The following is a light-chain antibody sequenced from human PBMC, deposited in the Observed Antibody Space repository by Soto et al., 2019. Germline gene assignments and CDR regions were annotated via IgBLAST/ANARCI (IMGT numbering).Light chain of an antibody. CDR2: KAS. V-gene: IGKV1-5*03. J-gene: IGKJ1*01. CDR1: QYISSW. Sequence: DIQMTQSPSTLSASVGDRVTITCRASQYISSWLAWYQQKPGKAPKLLIYKASNLESGVPSRFSGSGSGTEFTLTISSLQPDDFATYYCQQYNSYPGTFGQGTKVEIK. CDR3: QQYNSYPGT.